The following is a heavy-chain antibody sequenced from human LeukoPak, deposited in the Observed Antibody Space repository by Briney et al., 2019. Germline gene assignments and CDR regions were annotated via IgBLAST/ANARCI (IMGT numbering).Heavy chain of an antibody. CDR3: ARDIMVMTYYYYYGMDA. D-gene: IGHD2-21*02. CDR2: INPSGGST. CDR1: GYTFTSYY. J-gene: IGHJ6*02. V-gene: IGHV1-46*01. Sequence: ASVKVSCKASGYTFTSYYMHWVRQAPGQGLEWMGIINPSGGSTTYAQKFQGRVTMTRDTSTSTAYMELSRLRSEDTAVYYCARDIMVMTYYYYYGMDAWGQGTTVTVSS.